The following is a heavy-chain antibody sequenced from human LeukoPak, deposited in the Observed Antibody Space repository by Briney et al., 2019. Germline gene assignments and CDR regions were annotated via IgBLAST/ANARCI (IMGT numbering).Heavy chain of an antibody. CDR2: IYYSGST. CDR1: GGSISSSY. D-gene: IGHD2-21*02. V-gene: IGHV4-59*08. J-gene: IGHJ4*02. CDR3: ARQLSGRLMTFDC. Sequence: SETLSLTCTVSGGSISSSYWNWIRQPPGKGLEWIGDIYYSGSTTYNPSLKSRVTISIDTSKNQFSLRLSSVTAADTAVYYCARQLSGRLMTFDCWGQGTLVTVSS.